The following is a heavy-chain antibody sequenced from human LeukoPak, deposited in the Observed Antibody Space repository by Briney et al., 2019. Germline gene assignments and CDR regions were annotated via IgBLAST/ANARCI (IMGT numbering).Heavy chain of an antibody. Sequence: PSETLSLTCAVYGGSFSGYYWSWIRQPPGKGLEWIGEINHSGSTNYNPSLKSRVTISVDTSKNQFSLKLSSVTAADTAVYYCARPYYYCSGSYLGFWGQGTLVTVSS. J-gene: IGHJ4*02. CDR1: GGSFSGYY. V-gene: IGHV4-34*01. CDR2: INHSGST. CDR3: ARPYYYCSGSYLGF. D-gene: IGHD3-10*01.